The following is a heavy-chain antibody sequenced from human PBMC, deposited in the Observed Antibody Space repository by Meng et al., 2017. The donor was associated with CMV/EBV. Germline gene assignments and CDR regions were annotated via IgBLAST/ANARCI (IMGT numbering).Heavy chain of an antibody. D-gene: IGHD3-22*01. V-gene: IGHV1-2*02. CDR2: INPNSGGT. CDR1: GSTFTGYS. J-gene: IGHJ4*02. Sequence: SGSTFTGYSMHWVRQAPGQGLEWMGWINPNSGGTNYAQKFQGRVTMTRDTSISTAYMELSRLRSDDTAVYYCARAHYDSSGYYDFDYWGQGTLVTVSS. CDR3: ARAHYDSSGYYDFDY.